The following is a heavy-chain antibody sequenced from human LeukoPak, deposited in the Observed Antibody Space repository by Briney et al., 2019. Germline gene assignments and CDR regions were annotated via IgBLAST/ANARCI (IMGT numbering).Heavy chain of an antibody. V-gene: IGHV4-4*07. CDR2: IYTTGNT. CDR1: GGSISSYY. J-gene: IGHJ4*02. Sequence: SETLPLTCSVSGGSISSYYWSWIRQPAGKGREWIGRIYTTGNTDYNPSLKSRVTMSVDTSKNQFSLNLSSVTAADTAVYYCARDARGWSGFDYWGQGTLVTVSS. D-gene: IGHD3-3*01. CDR3: ARDARGWSGFDY.